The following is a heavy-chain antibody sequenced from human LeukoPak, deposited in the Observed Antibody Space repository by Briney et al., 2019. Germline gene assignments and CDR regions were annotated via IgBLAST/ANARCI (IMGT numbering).Heavy chain of an antibody. J-gene: IGHJ3*02. CDR3: ARDRDYGDYADAFDI. D-gene: IGHD4-17*01. Sequence: GGSLRLSCAASGFTFSSSEMNWVRQAPGKGLEWVSYISSSGSAIYYADSVKGRFTISRDNAKNSLYLQMNSLRAEDTAVYYCARDRDYGDYADAFDIWGQGTMVTVSS. CDR1: GFTFSSSE. CDR2: ISSSGSAI. V-gene: IGHV3-48*03.